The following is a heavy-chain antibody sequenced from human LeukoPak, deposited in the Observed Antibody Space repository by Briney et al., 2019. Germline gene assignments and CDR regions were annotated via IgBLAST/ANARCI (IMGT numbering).Heavy chain of an antibody. D-gene: IGHD6-19*01. CDR1: GGSISSSTYY. CDR3: ARRSSGWYAETNYYYYGMDV. CDR2: IYYSGST. J-gene: IGHJ6*02. Sequence: SETLSLTCTVSGGSISSSTYYWGWIRQPPGKGLEWIGYIYYSGSTNYNPSLKSRVTISVDTSKNQFSLKLSSVTAADTAVYYCARRSSGWYAETNYYYYGMDVWGQGTTVTVSS. V-gene: IGHV4-61*05.